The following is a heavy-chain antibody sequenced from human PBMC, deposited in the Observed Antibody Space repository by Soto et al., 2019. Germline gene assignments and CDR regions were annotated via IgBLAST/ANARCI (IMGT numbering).Heavy chain of an antibody. D-gene: IGHD5-12*01. V-gene: IGHV3-30*18. CDR3: AKDSNIGATMGSWLDY. J-gene: IGHJ4*02. CDR1: GFTFSSYG. CDR2: ISYDGSNK. Sequence: GGSLRLSCAASGFTFSSYGMQWVRQAPGKGLEWVALISYDGSNKYSADSVKGRFTISRDNSKNTLYLQMNSLRAEDTAVYYCAKDSNIGATMGSWLDYWGQGTLVTVSS.